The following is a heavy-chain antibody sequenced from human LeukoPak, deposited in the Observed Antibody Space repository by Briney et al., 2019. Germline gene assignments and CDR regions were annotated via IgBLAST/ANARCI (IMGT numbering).Heavy chain of an antibody. CDR2: INQDGSEK. J-gene: IGHJ4*02. CDR3: ARGEDNADEYLREDY. V-gene: IGHV3-7*04. Sequence: PGGSLRLSCAGSGFPFSSYWMTWVRQATGKGLEWVANINQDGSEKSYVDSVRGRFTISRDNAKNSLYLQTNRVGAEDTAVYYCARGEDNADEYLREDYWGQGILVTVSS. D-gene: IGHD2/OR15-2a*01. CDR1: GFPFSSYW.